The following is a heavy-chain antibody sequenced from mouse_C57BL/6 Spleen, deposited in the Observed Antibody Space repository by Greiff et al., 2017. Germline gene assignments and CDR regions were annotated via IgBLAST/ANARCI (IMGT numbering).Heavy chain of an antibody. CDR1: GYTFTDYY. Sequence: EVQLQQSGPELVKPGASVKISCKASGYTFTDYYMNWVKQSHGKSLEWIGDINPNNGGTSYNQKFKGKATLTVDKSSSTAYMELRSLTSEDSAVYYCARRVVPGAMDYWGQGTSVTVSS. CDR2: INPNNGGT. V-gene: IGHV1-26*01. D-gene: IGHD1-1*01. CDR3: ARRVVPGAMDY. J-gene: IGHJ4*01.